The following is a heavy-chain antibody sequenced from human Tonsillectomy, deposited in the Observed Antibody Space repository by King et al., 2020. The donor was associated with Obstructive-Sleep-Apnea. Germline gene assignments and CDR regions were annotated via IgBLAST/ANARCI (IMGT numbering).Heavy chain of an antibody. V-gene: IGHV4-59*01. CDR2: IYYSGST. D-gene: IGHD5-18*01. CDR3: ARRSRYSYGWAHYYLYGMDV. Sequence: VQLQESGPGLVKPSETLSLTCTVSGGSISSYYWSWIRQPPGKGLEWIGYIYYSGSTNYNPSLKSRITITVDTSTNQCYLKLSSVTAADTAVYYCARRSRYSYGWAHYYLYGMDVWGQGTTVTVSS. J-gene: IGHJ6*02. CDR1: GGSISSYY.